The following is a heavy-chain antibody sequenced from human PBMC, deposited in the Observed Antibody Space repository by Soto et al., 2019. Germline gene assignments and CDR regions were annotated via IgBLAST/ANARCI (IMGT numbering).Heavy chain of an antibody. D-gene: IGHD2-2*02. CDR3: ARDGIVVVQAAIPYYYYGMDV. CDR1: GFTFSSYA. Sequence: GGSLRLSCAASGFTFSSYAMHWVRQAPGKGLEWVAVISYDGSNKYYADSVKGRFTISRDNSKNTLYLQMNSLRAEDTAVYYCARDGIVVVQAAIPYYYYGMDVWGQGTTVTVSS. V-gene: IGHV3-30-3*01. CDR2: ISYDGSNK. J-gene: IGHJ6*02.